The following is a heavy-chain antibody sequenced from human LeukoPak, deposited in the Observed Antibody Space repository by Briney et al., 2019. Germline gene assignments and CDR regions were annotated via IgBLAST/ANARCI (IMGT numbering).Heavy chain of an antibody. J-gene: IGHJ4*02. CDR1: EFTLRSYS. CDR3: ARGGGDWNYVHY. CDR2: ISTSSTYI. Sequence: PGGSLRLSCVASEFTLRSYSMHWVRQAPGKGLEWVSYISTSSTYIYYADSVMGRFTISRDNAKNSLYLQMNSLRAEDTAVYYCARGGGDWNYVHYWGQGTLVTVSS. D-gene: IGHD3/OR15-3a*01. V-gene: IGHV3-21*04.